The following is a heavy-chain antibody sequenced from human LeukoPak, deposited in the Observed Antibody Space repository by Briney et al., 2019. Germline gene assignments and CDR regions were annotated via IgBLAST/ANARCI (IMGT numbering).Heavy chain of an antibody. CDR1: GFTFSSYA. V-gene: IGHV3-23*01. J-gene: IGHJ4*02. CDR2: ISGSGGST. D-gene: IGHD6-19*01. CDR3: AKDYGSGWYYFDY. Sequence: GGSLRLACAASGFTFSSYAMSWVRQAPGKGLEWVSAISGSGGSTYYADSVKGRFTISRDNSKNTLYLQMNSLRAEDTAVYYCAKDYGSGWYYFDYWGQGTLVTVSS.